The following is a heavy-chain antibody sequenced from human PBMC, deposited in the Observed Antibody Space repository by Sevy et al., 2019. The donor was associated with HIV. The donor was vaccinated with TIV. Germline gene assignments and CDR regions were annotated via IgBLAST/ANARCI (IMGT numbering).Heavy chain of an antibody. J-gene: IGHJ4*02. CDR3: ARPERHRAAAGYYFDY. CDR1: GGSISSSSYY. Sequence: KQSQTLSLTCTVSGGSISSSSYYWGWIRQPPGKGLEWIGSIYYSGSTYYNPSLKSRVTISVDTSKNQFSLKLSSVTAADTAVYYCARPERHRAAAGYYFDYWGQGTLVTVSS. CDR2: IYYSGST. V-gene: IGHV4-39*01. D-gene: IGHD6-13*01.